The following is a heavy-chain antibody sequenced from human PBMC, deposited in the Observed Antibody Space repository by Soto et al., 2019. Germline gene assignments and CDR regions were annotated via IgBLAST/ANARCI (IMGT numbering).Heavy chain of an antibody. D-gene: IGHD6-19*01. V-gene: IGHV3-30-3*01. CDR3: ARDTGYSSGWTLRTGAFDI. Sequence: GGSLRLSCAASGFTFSSYAMHWVRQAPGKGLEWVAVISYDGSNKYYADSVKGRFTISRDNSKNTLYLQMNSLRAEDTAVYYCARDTGYSSGWTLRTGAFDIWGQGTMVTVSS. CDR1: GFTFSSYA. CDR2: ISYDGSNK. J-gene: IGHJ3*02.